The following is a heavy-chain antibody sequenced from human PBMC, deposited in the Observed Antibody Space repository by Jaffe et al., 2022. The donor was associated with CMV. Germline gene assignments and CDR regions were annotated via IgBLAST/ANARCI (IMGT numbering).Heavy chain of an antibody. Sequence: EVQLLESGGGLVQPGGSLRLSCAASGFTFSSYAMSWVRQAPGKGLEWVSVISGTGDNTYYADSVKGRFTISRDNSKNTLYLQMNTLGAEDTAVYYCAKDRTVAGTRNWYFDLWGRGTLVTVSS. CDR1: GFTFSSYA. CDR2: ISGTGDNT. J-gene: IGHJ2*01. V-gene: IGHV3-23*01. CDR3: AKDRTVAGTRNWYFDL. D-gene: IGHD6-19*01.